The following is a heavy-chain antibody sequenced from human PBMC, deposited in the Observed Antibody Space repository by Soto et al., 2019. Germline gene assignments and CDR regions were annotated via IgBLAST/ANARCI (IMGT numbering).Heavy chain of an antibody. J-gene: IGHJ6*02. Sequence: EVQLVESGGIVVQPGGSLRLSCAASGFTFDDYTMHWVRQAPGKGLEWVSLISWDSVSTYYADSVKGRFTVSRDNSKTSLYLQMDSLRTEDTALYYCAKDRGITYYYYGMDVWGQGTTVTVSS. D-gene: IGHD3-16*01. CDR1: GFTFDDYT. CDR3: AKDRGITYYYYGMDV. V-gene: IGHV3-43*01. CDR2: ISWDSVST.